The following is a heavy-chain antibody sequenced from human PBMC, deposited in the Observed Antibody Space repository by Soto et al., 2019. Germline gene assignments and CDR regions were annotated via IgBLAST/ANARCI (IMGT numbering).Heavy chain of an antibody. CDR3: ARDTVLTGMFDF. J-gene: IGHJ4*02. CDR1: GGSIGSYH. D-gene: IGHD4-17*01. Sequence: PSETLSLTCTVSGGSIGSYHWSWVRQPPGKGLEWIASVYYTGTTNYNPSLGSRVTISIDAPGNRFSMEITSVTAADTAIYYCARDTVLTGMFDFWGQGTLVTISS. CDR2: VYYTGTT. V-gene: IGHV4-59*01.